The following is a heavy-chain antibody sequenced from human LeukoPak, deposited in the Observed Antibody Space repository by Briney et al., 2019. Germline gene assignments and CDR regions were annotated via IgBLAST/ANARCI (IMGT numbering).Heavy chain of an antibody. Sequence: SQTLSLTCTVSGGSISSGDYFWSWFRQPPGKGLEWIGYIYYSGTTYYNPSLRSRVTLSVDTSKNQFSLRLNSVTAADTAVYYCASFYQVYYFDYWGQGTLVTVSS. CDR1: GGSISSGDYF. CDR3: ASFYQVYYFDY. CDR2: IYYSGTT. V-gene: IGHV4-30-4*01. J-gene: IGHJ4*02. D-gene: IGHD3-16*02.